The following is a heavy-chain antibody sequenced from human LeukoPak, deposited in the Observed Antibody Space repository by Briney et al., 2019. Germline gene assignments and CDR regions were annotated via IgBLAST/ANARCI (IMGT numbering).Heavy chain of an antibody. CDR3: VKDPQKTGAAAGSFEY. CDR1: GFTFSDYG. V-gene: IGHV3-30*02. J-gene: IGHJ4*02. D-gene: IGHD6-13*01. CDR2: IGFDGVSK. Sequence: GGSLRLSCAASGFTFSDYGMHWVRQAPGRGLEWVSFIGFDGVSKYYRDSVKGRFTISRDTSKNTLYLHTDSLRVEDAAVYYCVKDPQKTGAAAGSFEYWGQGTLVTVSS.